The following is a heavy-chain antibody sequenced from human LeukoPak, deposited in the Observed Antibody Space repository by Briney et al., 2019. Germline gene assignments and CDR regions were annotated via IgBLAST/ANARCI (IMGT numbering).Heavy chain of an antibody. V-gene: IGHV3-7*01. CDR3: ARDGKVDRIVGALAYGMDV. D-gene: IGHD1-26*01. CDR2: IKQDESEK. CDR1: GFTFSNYW. Sequence: GGSLRLSCVVSGFTFSNYWMSWVRQAPGKGLEWVANIKQDESEKYYVDSVKGRFTISRDNAKNSLYLQMNSLRAEDTAVYYCARDGKVDRIVGALAYGMDVWGQGTTVTVSS. J-gene: IGHJ6*02.